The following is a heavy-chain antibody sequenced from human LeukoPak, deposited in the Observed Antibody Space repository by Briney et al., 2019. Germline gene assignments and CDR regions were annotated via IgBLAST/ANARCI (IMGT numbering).Heavy chain of an antibody. CDR2: IDYSGST. Sequence: PSETLSLTCTVSGGSISSSSYYWGGIRQPPGKGLEWIGSIDYSGSTYDNPSLKSRVTISVDTSKNQFSLKLSSVTAADTAMYYCARDVGWDYYLSRTLHAFDIWGQGTMVTVSS. D-gene: IGHD3-22*01. V-gene: IGHV4-39*07. CDR3: ARDVGWDYYLSRTLHAFDI. J-gene: IGHJ3*02. CDR1: GGSISSSSYY.